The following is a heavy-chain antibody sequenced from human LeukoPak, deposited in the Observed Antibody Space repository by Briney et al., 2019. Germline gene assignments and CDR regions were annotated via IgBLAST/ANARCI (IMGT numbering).Heavy chain of an antibody. J-gene: IGHJ4*02. D-gene: IGHD3-10*01. CDR2: INHSGST. CDR1: GGSFSDYY. V-gene: IGHV4-34*01. Sequence: SETLSLTCAVYGGSFSDYYWSWIRQPPGKGLEWIGEINHSGSTNYNPSLKSRVTISVDTSKNQFSLKLSSVTAADTAVYYCARHVDLWFGYFDYWGQGTLVTVSS. CDR3: ARHVDLWFGYFDY.